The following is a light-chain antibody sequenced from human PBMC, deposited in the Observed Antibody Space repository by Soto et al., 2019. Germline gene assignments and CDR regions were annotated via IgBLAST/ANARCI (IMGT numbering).Light chain of an antibody. V-gene: IGKV2-30*02. J-gene: IGKJ1*01. CDR1: QSLIHSDGNTY. CDR3: MEGTHWPWT. CDR2: EVS. Sequence: DVVMTQSPLSLPVTLGQPASISCRSSQSLIHSDGNTYLNWFQQRPGQSPRRLIYEVSDRDSGVPDRFSGSGSVNDFTLKISRVEAEDVGVYYFMEGTHWPWTLGQGTEVEIK.